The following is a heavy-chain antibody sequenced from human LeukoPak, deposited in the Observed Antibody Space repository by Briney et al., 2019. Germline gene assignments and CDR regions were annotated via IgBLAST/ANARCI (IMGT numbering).Heavy chain of an antibody. CDR2: INPNNGGT. V-gene: IGHV1-2*02. CDR3: ARDPGRYFYY. CDR1: GYIFTAYY. Sequence: ASVKVSCSASGYIFTAYYMHWVRQAPGQGLEWMGWINPNNGGTNYAQKFQGRVTMTRDTSISTAYMELRRLRSDDTAVYYCARDPGRYFYYWGQGTLVTVSS. J-gene: IGHJ4*02.